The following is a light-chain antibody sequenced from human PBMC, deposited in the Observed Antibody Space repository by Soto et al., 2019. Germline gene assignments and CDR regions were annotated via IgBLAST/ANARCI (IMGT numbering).Light chain of an antibody. J-gene: IGKJ1*01. Sequence: ETVLTQSPATLSLSPGERATLSCRASQSLSNSELAWYQQKPGQAPRLLIYGASSRATGIPDRFSGSGSGTDFSLTRSRREPEDSAVSCCQQQGTPYGQGTKVDTK. V-gene: IGKV3-20*01. CDR1: QSLSNSE. CDR2: GAS. CDR3: QQQGTP.